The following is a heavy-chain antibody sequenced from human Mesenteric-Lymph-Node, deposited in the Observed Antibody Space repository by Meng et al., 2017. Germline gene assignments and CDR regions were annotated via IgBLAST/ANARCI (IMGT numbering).Heavy chain of an antibody. V-gene: IGHV1-46*01. Sequence: ASVKVSCKASGYTFTSYYMHWVRQAPGQGLEWMGIINPSGGSTSYAQKFQGRVNMTRDTSTSTVYMELSSLRSEDTAVYYCARDVIAAAEQQLDSRYYYYGMDVWGQGTTVTVSS. J-gene: IGHJ6*02. CDR2: INPSGGST. CDR1: GYTFTSYY. D-gene: IGHD6-25*01. CDR3: ARDVIAAAEQQLDSRYYYYGMDV.